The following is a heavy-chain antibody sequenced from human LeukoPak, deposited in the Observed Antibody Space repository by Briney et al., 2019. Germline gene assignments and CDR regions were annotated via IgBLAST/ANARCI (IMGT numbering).Heavy chain of an antibody. D-gene: IGHD3-10*01. CDR3: ARDDRGYYGSGSYYNRAFDI. CDR1: GYTFTGYY. CDR2: IIPIFGTA. V-gene: IGHV1-69*06. J-gene: IGHJ3*02. Sequence: GASVKVSCKASGYTFTGYYMHWVRQAPGQGLEWMGGIIPIFGTANYAQKFQVRVTITADKSTSTAYMELSSLRSEDTAVYYCARDDRGYYGSGSYYNRAFDIWGQGTMVTVSS.